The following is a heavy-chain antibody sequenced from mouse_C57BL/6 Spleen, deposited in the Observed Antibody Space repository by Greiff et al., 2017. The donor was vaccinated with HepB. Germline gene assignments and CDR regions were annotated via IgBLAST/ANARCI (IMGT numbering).Heavy chain of an antibody. D-gene: IGHD2-1*01. Sequence: VQLQQPGAELVKPGASVKLSCKASGYTFTSYWMHWVKQRPGQGLEWIGMIHPNSGSTNYNEKFKSKATLTVDKSSSTAYMQLSSLTTEDSAVYYCARSGNYHCYLDVWGKGTTVTVSS. CDR3: ARSGNYHCYLDV. CDR2: IHPNSGST. J-gene: IGHJ1*03. V-gene: IGHV1-64*01. CDR1: GYTFTSYW.